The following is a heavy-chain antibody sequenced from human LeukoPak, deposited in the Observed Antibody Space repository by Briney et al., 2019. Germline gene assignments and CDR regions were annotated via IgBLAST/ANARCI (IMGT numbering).Heavy chain of an antibody. V-gene: IGHV4-31*03. CDR2: IYYSGST. CDR3: ARVNVVEEQLVRLNWFDP. CDR1: GGSISSGGYY. Sequence: SETLSLTCTVSGGSISSGGYYWSWIRQHPGKGLEWIGYIYYSGSTYYNPSLKSRVIISVDTSKNQFSLKLSSVTAADTAVYYCARVNVVEEQLVRLNWFDPWGQGTLVTVSS. J-gene: IGHJ5*02. D-gene: IGHD6-13*01.